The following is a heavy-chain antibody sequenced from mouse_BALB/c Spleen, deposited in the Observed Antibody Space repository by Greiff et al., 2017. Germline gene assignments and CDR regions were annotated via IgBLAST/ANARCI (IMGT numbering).Heavy chain of an antibody. CDR1: GYAFTSYN. J-gene: IGHJ3*01. CDR2: IDPYNGGT. V-gene: IGHV1S135*01. CDR3: ARGRAGGSY. Sequence: EVKLVESGPELVKPGASVKVSCKASGYAFTSYNMYWVKQSHGKSLEWIGYIDPYNGGTSYNQKFKGKATLTVDKSSSTAYMHLNSLTSEDSAVYYCARGRAGGSYWGQGTLVTVSA.